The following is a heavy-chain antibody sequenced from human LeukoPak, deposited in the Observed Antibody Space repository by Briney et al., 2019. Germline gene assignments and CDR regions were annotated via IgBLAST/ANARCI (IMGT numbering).Heavy chain of an antibody. J-gene: IGHJ4*02. V-gene: IGHV3-30-3*01. CDR2: ISYDGSNK. CDR1: GFTVSNYT. Sequence: GGSLRLSCAASGFTVSNYTMDWVRQAPGKGLEWVAVISYDGSNKYYADSVKGRFTISRDNSKNTLYLQMNSLRAEDTAVYYCARETGSAVGSTDFDYWGQGTLVTVSS. D-gene: IGHD4-17*01. CDR3: ARETGSAVGSTDFDY.